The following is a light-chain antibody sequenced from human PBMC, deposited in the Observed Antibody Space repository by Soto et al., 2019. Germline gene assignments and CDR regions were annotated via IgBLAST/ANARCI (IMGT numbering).Light chain of an antibody. CDR1: QSIRSY. V-gene: IGKV1-39*01. Sequence: DIQMTQSPSSLSASVGDRVTITCRASQSIRSYLNWYQQKPGKAPKLLIYAASTLQSGVPSRFSGSVSGTDFNLTISSLQPEYFATYYCQQSYSTPTFGPGTKVDIK. CDR3: QQSYSTPT. J-gene: IGKJ3*01. CDR2: AAS.